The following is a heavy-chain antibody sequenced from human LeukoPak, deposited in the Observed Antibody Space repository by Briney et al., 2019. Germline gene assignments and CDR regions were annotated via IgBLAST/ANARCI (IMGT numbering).Heavy chain of an antibody. CDR3: ARDWVPPSDAFDI. V-gene: IGHV3-7*04. J-gene: IGHJ3*02. D-gene: IGHD1-1*01. CDR2: IKQDGSEK. CDR1: GFTFSSYA. Sequence: GGSLRLSCVASGFTFSSYAMSWVRQAPGKGLEWVANIKQDGSEKYYVDSVKGRFTISRDNAKNSLYLQMNSLRAEDTAVYYCARDWVPPSDAFDIWGQGTMVTVSS.